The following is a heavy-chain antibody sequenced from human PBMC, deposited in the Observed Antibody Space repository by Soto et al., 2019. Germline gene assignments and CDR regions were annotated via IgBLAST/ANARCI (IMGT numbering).Heavy chain of an antibody. J-gene: IGHJ4*02. CDR2: INHSGST. Sequence: SETLSLTCAVYGGSFSGYYWSWIRQPPGKGLEWIGEINHSGSTNYNPSLKSRVTISVDTSKNQFSLKLSSVTAADTAVYYCASRYHYDSSGYYHATGFDYWGQGTLVTVSS. D-gene: IGHD3-22*01. V-gene: IGHV4-34*01. CDR1: GGSFSGYY. CDR3: ASRYHYDSSGYYHATGFDY.